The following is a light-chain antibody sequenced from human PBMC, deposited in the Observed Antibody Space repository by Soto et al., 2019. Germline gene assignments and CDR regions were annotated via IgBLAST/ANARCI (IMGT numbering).Light chain of an antibody. Sequence: EIVLTQSPATLSLSPGERATLSCRASQSVGSSLAWYQQTPGQAPRLLIYAASNRATGIPAKFSGSGSGTDFTLTISSLEPEDFVVYYCQHHSNWPFTFGQGTKLEIK. CDR1: QSVGSS. J-gene: IGKJ2*01. CDR3: QHHSNWPFT. V-gene: IGKV3-11*01. CDR2: AAS.